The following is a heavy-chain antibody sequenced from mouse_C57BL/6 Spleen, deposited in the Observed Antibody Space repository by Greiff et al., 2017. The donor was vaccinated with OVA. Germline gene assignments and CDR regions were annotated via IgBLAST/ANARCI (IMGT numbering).Heavy chain of an antibody. CDR3: ARSQRDYAMDY. Sequence: QVQLQQPGAELVKPGASVKLSCKASGYTFTSYWMQWVKQRPGQGLEWIGEIDPSDSYTNYNQKFKGKATLTVDTSSSTAYMQRSSLTSEDSAVYYCARSQRDYAMDYWGQGTSVTVSS. D-gene: IGHD3-1*01. J-gene: IGHJ4*01. V-gene: IGHV1-50*01. CDR1: GYTFTSYW. CDR2: IDPSDSYT.